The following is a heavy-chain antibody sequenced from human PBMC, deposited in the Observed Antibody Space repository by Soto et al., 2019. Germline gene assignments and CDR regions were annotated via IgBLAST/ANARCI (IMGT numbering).Heavy chain of an antibody. CDR1: GFTFSSYW. J-gene: IGHJ3*02. Sequence: PGGSLRLSCAASGFTFSSYWMSWVRQAPGKGLEWVANIKQDGSEKYYVDSVKSRFTISRDNAKNSLYLQMNSLRAEDTAVYYCARVPLVAVAGRDAFDIWGQGTMVTVSS. CDR3: ARVPLVAVAGRDAFDI. CDR2: IKQDGSEK. D-gene: IGHD6-19*01. V-gene: IGHV3-7*03.